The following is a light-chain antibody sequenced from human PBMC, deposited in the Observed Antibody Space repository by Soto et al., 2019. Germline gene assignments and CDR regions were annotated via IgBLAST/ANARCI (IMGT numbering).Light chain of an antibody. CDR2: EDT. J-gene: IGLJ2*01. V-gene: IGLV3-10*01. Sequence: SYELTQPPSVSVSPGQAARMTYSGDALSKQFTYWYQQRSGQAPVLVIYEDTRRPSGIPERLSGSRSGTVATLTISGAQVEDEGDYYCYSTDSSGNHRIFGGGTKLTVL. CDR3: YSTDSSGNHRI. CDR1: ALSKQF.